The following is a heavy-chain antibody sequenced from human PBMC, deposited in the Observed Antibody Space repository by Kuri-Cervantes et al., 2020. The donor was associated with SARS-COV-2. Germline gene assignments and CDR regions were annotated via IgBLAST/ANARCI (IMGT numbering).Heavy chain of an antibody. CDR2: ISYDGTNK. CDR1: EFTFRNYA. CDR3: ARGYVNCSGGSCYSIHYYYGMDV. J-gene: IGHJ6*02. D-gene: IGHD2-15*01. V-gene: IGHV3-30-3*01. Sequence: GGSLRLSCAASEFTFRNYAMRWVRQAPGKGLEWVAVISYDGTNKYYADFVKGRFTISRDNSNNTLYLQMNSLRVEDTAVYYRARGYVNCSGGSCYSIHYYYGMDVWGQGTTVTVSS.